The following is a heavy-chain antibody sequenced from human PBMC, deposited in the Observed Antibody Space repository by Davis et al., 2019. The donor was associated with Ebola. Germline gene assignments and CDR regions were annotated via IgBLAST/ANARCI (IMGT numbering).Heavy chain of an antibody. Sequence: SVKVSCKASGGTFSSYAISWVRQAPGQGLEWMGGIIPIFGTANYAQKFQGRVTMTTDTSTSTAYMELRSLRSDDTAVYYCARAGDYNWFDPWGQGTLVTVSS. CDR3: ARAGDYNWFDP. D-gene: IGHD4-17*01. J-gene: IGHJ5*02. CDR1: GGTFSSYA. V-gene: IGHV1-69*05. CDR2: IIPIFGTA.